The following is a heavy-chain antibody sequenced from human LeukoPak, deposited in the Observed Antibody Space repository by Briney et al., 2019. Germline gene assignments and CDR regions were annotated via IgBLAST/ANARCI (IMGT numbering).Heavy chain of an antibody. J-gene: IGHJ5*02. V-gene: IGHV3-23*01. CDR2: ISGSAGST. Sequence: QPGGSLRLSCAASGFTFSSYAMNWVRQAPGKGLEWVSGISGSAGSTYYADSVKGRFTISRDNSKNTLFLQMNSLRAEDTAVYYCAKPPGLRRLDPWGQGTLVTVSS. CDR1: GFTFSSYA. CDR3: AKPPGLRRLDP. D-gene: IGHD5-12*01.